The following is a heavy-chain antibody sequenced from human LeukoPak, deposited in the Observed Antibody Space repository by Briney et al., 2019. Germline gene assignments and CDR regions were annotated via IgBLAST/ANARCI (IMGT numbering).Heavy chain of an antibody. Sequence: LTGGSLRLSCAASGFTFGSYWMHWVRQAPGKGLVWVSRINTDGGSTTYADSVKGRFTISRDNAKNTLYLQMNSLRAEDTAVYYCAKDREGGSGSYLGGVYYYYGMDVWGQGTTVTVSS. CDR3: AKDREGGSGSYLGGVYYYYGMDV. J-gene: IGHJ6*02. CDR1: GFTFGSYW. V-gene: IGHV3-74*01. D-gene: IGHD3-10*01. CDR2: INTDGGST.